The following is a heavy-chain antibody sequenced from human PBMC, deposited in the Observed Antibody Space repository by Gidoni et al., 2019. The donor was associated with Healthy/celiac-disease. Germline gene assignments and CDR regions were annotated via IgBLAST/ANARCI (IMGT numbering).Heavy chain of an antibody. CDR1: GFTFDDYA. CDR2: ISWNSGSI. Sequence: EVQLVESGGGLVQPGRSLRLSCAASGFTFDDYAMHWVRQAPGKGLEWVSGISWNSGSIGYADSVKGRFTISRDNAKNSLYLQMNSLRAEDTALYYCAKGHSSLDYWGQGTLVTVSS. D-gene: IGHD6-13*01. J-gene: IGHJ4*02. CDR3: AKGHSSLDY. V-gene: IGHV3-9*01.